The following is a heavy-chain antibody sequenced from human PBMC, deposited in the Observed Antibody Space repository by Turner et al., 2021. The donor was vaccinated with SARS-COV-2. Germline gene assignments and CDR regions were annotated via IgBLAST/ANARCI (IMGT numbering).Heavy chain of an antibody. CDR3: ASPDTAMVTWPQGFDY. CDR1: GGPISSSSYY. D-gene: IGHD5-18*01. CDR2: IYYSGST. V-gene: IGHV4-39*01. Sequence: QLQLQESGPGLVKPSETLSLTCSVSGGPISSSSYYCGWIRQPPGKGLEWIGSIYYSGSTYYNPSLKSRVTISVDTSKNHFSLKLSSVTAADTAVYYCASPDTAMVTWPQGFDYWGQGTLVTVSS. J-gene: IGHJ4*02.